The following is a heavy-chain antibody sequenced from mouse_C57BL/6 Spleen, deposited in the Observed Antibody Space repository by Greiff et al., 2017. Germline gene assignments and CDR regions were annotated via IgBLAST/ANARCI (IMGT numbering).Heavy chain of an antibody. CDR3: ARCYDYDPYYFDY. D-gene: IGHD2-4*01. J-gene: IGHJ2*01. CDR2: INPNNGGT. Sequence: VQLQQSGPELVKPGASVKISCKASGYTFTDYYMNWVKQSHGKSLEWLGDINPNNGGTSYNQKFKGKATLTVDKSSSTAYMELRSLTSEDSAVYYCARCYDYDPYYFDYWGQGTTLTVSS. V-gene: IGHV1-26*01. CDR1: GYTFTDYY.